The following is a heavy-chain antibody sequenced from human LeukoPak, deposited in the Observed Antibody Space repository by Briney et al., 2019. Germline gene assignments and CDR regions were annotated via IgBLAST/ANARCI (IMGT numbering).Heavy chain of an antibody. CDR2: IYYSGST. V-gene: IGHV4-39*01. Sequence: PSETLSLTCTVSGGSISSSSYYWGWIRQPPGKGLEWIGSIYYSGSTYYNPSLKSRVTISVDTSKNQFSLKLSSVTAADTAVYYCATWRKGGGFPELAFDIWGQGTMVTVSS. D-gene: IGHD2-15*01. CDR3: ATWRKGGGFPELAFDI. J-gene: IGHJ3*02. CDR1: GGSISSSSYY.